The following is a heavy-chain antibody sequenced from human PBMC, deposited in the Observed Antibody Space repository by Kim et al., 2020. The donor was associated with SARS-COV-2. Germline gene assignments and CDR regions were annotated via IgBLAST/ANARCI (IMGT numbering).Heavy chain of an antibody. CDR3: ARTGAFCGGDCYSPFDY. CDR2: IYPGDSDT. Sequence: GESLKISCKGSGYSFTNYWIGWVRQMPGKGLEWMGIIYPGDSDTTYSPSFQGQVTISADRSISTAYVQWSSLKASDTAIYYCARTGAFCGGDCYSPFDYWGQGTLVTVSS. J-gene: IGHJ4*02. V-gene: IGHV5-51*01. CDR1: GYSFTNYW. D-gene: IGHD2-21*02.